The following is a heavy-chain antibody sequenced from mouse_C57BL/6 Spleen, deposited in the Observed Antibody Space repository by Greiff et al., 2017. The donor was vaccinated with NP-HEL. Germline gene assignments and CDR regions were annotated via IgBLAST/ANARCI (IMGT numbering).Heavy chain of an antibody. CDR2: IDPANGNT. J-gene: IGHJ1*03. D-gene: IGHD2-2*01. CDR3: ARWLPSTGYFDV. V-gene: IGHV14-3*01. CDR1: GFNIKNTY. Sequence: VQLQQSVAELVRPGASVKLSCTASGFNIKNTYMHWVKQRPEQGLEWIGRIDPANGNTKYDPKFQGKANLTADTSSNTAYLQLSSLTSEDTAIYYCARWLPSTGYFDVWGTGTTVTVSS.